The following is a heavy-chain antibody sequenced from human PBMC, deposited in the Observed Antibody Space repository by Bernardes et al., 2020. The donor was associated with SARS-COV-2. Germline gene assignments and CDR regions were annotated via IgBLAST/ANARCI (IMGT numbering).Heavy chain of an antibody. CDR1: GYTFTSYG. J-gene: IGHJ4*02. D-gene: IGHD3-16*02. Sequence: ASVKVSCKASGYTFTSYGISWVRQAPGQGLEWMGWISAYNGNTNYAQKLQGRVTMTTDTSTSTAYMELRSLRSDDTAVYYCAIGLRLGELSLQWRILVHWGQGTLVTVSS. CDR3: AIGLRLGELSLQWRILVH. V-gene: IGHV1-18*01. CDR2: ISAYNGNT.